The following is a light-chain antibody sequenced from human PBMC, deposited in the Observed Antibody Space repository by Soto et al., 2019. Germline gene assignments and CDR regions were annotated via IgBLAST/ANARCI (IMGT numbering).Light chain of an antibody. J-gene: IGKJ4*01. Sequence: DIQMTQSPSSLSASVGDRVTITCQASQDISNYLNWYQQKPGKAPKLLSYDASNSDTGVPSRFSGSVSGTDFALTISGLRPEDAATYYCQQYENPLLTFGGGTKVEI. V-gene: IGKV1-33*01. CDR2: DAS. CDR3: QQYENPLLT. CDR1: QDISNY.